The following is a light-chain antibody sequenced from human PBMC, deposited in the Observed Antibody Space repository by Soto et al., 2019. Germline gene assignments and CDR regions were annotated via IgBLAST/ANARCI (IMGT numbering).Light chain of an antibody. CDR3: QQYNNWPRT. V-gene: IGKV3-15*01. CDR2: GAS. J-gene: IGKJ5*01. CDR1: QSVRSK. Sequence: EIVLTRSPASLSVSPGERATLSCRASQSVRSKVAWYQQKPGQAPSLVIYGASTRATGIPARFSGSGSGTEFTLTINSLQSEDFAVYYCQQYNNWPRTFGQGTRLEIK.